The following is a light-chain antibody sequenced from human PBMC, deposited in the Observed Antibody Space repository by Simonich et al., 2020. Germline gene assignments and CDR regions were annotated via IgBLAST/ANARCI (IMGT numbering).Light chain of an antibody. CDR3: QQYNNWPRT. Sequence: EIGMTQSPATLSVSPGKRATLSCRASQSVSSNLAWYQQKPGQDPRHLIYGASTRATGIPARFSGSGSGTEFTLTISSLQSEDFAVYYCQQYNNWPRTFGQGTKVEIK. J-gene: IGKJ1*01. CDR2: GAS. V-gene: IGKV3-15*01. CDR1: QSVSSN.